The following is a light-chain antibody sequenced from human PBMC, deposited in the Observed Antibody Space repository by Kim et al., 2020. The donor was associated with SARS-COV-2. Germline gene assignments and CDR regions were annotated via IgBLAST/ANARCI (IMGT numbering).Light chain of an antibody. CDR2: KIS. CDR3: MQDTQLPPA. CDR1: QSLVHRDGNTY. V-gene: IGKV2-24*01. Sequence: PASISCGSSQSLVHRDGNTYLSWLQRGPGQPPRLLIYKISNRCSGVPDRCSGSGAGTDFTLKISRVEAEDVGVYYCMQDTQLPPAVGPGTKVDIK. J-gene: IGKJ3*01.